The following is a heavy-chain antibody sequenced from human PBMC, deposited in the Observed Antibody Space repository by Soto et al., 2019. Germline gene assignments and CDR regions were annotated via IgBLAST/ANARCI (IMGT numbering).Heavy chain of an antibody. CDR1: GGSLSGYY. D-gene: IGHD6-13*01. Sequence: SXTLSLTCAVYGGSLSGYYWSWIRQPPVNGLEWIGEINHSGSTNYNPSLKSRVTISVDTSKNQFSLKLSSVTAADTAVYYCARGLTSVAAAGANFDYWGQGTLVTVSS. CDR2: INHSGST. V-gene: IGHV4-34*01. CDR3: ARGLTSVAAAGANFDY. J-gene: IGHJ4*02.